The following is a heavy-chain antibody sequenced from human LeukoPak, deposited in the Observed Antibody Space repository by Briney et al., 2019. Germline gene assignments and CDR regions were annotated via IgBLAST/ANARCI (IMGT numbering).Heavy chain of an antibody. J-gene: IGHJ4*02. V-gene: IGHV4-59*01. CDR1: GGSISSYY. D-gene: IGHD4-17*01. CDR2: IYYSGST. CDR3: AVFSFYGDYVDY. Sequence: SETLSLTCTVSGGSISSYYWSWIRQPPGKGLEWIGYIYYSGSTNYNPSLKSRVTISVDTSKNQFSLKPSSVTAADTAVYYCAVFSFYGDYVDYWGQGTLVTVSS.